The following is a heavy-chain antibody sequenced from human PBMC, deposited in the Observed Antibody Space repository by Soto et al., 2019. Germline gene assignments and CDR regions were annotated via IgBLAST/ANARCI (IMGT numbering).Heavy chain of an antibody. J-gene: IGHJ6*02. CDR1: GYTFTSYG. V-gene: IGHV1-18*01. CDR2: ISADNGNT. CDR3: AREKGYCSSTSCYRPNFYYYYGMDV. D-gene: IGHD2-2*02. Sequence: QVQLVQSGAEVKKPGASVKVSCKASGYTFTSYGISWVRQAPGQGLEWMGWISADNGNTNYAQKLQGRVTMTTDTSTSTAYMELRSLRSDDTAVYYCAREKGYCSSTSCYRPNFYYYYGMDVWGQGTTVTVSS.